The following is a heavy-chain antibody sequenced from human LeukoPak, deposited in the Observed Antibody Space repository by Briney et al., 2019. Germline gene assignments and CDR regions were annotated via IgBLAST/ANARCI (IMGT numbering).Heavy chain of an antibody. CDR3: ARVETYYYGSGSPEAFDI. Sequence: GGSLRLSCAASGFIFSSYSMNWVRQAPGKGLEWVSYISSTSSTIYYADSVKGRFTISRDNAKNSLYLQVNSLRVEDTAVYYCARVETYYYGSGSPEAFDIWGQGTMVTVSS. J-gene: IGHJ3*02. D-gene: IGHD3-10*01. CDR2: ISSTSSTI. CDR1: GFIFSSYS. V-gene: IGHV3-48*01.